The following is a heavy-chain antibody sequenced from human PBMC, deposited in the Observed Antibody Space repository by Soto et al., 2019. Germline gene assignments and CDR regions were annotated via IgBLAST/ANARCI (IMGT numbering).Heavy chain of an antibody. CDR2: IYYSGST. CDR3: ASNSSGWNSDFDY. CDR1: GGSISSSSYY. V-gene: IGHV4-39*01. D-gene: IGHD6-19*01. J-gene: IGHJ4*02. Sequence: ASETLSLTCTVSGGSISSSSYYWGWIRQPPGKGLEWIGSIYYSGSTYYNPSLKSRVTISVDTSKNQFSLKLSSVTAADTAVYYCASNSSGWNSDFDYWGQGTLVTVSS.